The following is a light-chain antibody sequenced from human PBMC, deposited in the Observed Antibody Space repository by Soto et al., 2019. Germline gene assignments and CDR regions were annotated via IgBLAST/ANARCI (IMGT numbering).Light chain of an antibody. CDR1: SSDVGGYNY. V-gene: IGLV2-11*01. J-gene: IGLJ3*02. CDR2: DVS. Sequence: QSVLTQPRSVSGSPGQSVTISCTGTSSDVGGYNYVSWYQQHPGKAPKLMIYDVSKWPSGVPDRFSGSKSGNTASLTISGLQAEDEADYYCCSYAGNSLWVFGGGTKPTVL. CDR3: CSYAGNSLWV.